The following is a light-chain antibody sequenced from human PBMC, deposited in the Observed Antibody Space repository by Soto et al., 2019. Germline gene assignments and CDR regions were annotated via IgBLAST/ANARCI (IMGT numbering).Light chain of an antibody. CDR1: QSVFYSSITKNY. J-gene: IGKJ1*01. CDR2: WAS. Sequence: DIVMTQSPDSLAVSLGERATINCKSSQSVFYSSITKNYLAWYQQKQGQPPKLLIYWASTRESGVPDRFSGSWSGTDFTLTITSLQAEDVADYYCQQYYSTPPTFGQGTKVEIK. V-gene: IGKV4-1*01. CDR3: QQYYSTPPT.